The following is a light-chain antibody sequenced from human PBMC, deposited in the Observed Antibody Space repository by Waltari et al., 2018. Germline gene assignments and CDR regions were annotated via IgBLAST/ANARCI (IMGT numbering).Light chain of an antibody. Sequence: QSALTPPPSASGSPGQSVTISCPGTSSYVGGYNYVSWYQQHPGKAPKLMIYEVNKRPSGVPDRFSGSRSGNTASLTVSGLQAEDEADYYCSSYSGSNDYVFGTGTEVTVL. J-gene: IGLJ1*01. CDR2: EVN. CDR1: SSYVGGYNY. V-gene: IGLV2-8*01. CDR3: SSYSGSNDYV.